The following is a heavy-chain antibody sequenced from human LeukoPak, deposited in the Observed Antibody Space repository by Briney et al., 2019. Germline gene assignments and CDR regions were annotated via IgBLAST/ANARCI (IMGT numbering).Heavy chain of an antibody. J-gene: IGHJ6*03. CDR3: ARLNRGYYYYYYYMDV. CDR1: GGSISSYY. Sequence: SETLSLTCTVSGGSISSYYWSWIRQPPGKGLDWIGYIYTSGSTNYNPSLKSRVPISVDTSKNQFSLKLSSVTAADTAVYYCARLNRGYYYYYYYMDVWGKGTTVTVSS. D-gene: IGHD1-14*01. V-gene: IGHV4-4*09. CDR2: IYTSGST.